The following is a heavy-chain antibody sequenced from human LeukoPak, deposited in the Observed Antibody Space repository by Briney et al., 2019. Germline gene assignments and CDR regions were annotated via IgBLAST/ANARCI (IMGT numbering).Heavy chain of an antibody. V-gene: IGHV3-21*01. CDR3: ARDQRCDSSGYYYVWRAFDY. CDR1: GFTFSSYS. Sequence: GGSLRLSCAASGFTFSSYSMNWVRQAPGKGLEWVSSISSSSSYIYYADSVKGRFTISRDNAKNSLYLQMNSLRAEDTAVYYCARDQRCDSSGYYYVWRAFDYWGQGTLVTVSS. D-gene: IGHD3-22*01. J-gene: IGHJ4*02. CDR2: ISSSSSYI.